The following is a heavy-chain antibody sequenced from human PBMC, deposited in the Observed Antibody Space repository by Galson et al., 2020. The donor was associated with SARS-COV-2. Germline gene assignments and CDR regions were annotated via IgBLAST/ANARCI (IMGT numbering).Heavy chain of an antibody. J-gene: IGHJ6*02. D-gene: IGHD4-17*01. V-gene: IGHV3-11*01. CDR3: AREMTTVNYYYYYGMDV. Sequence: GGSLRLSCAASGFTFSDYYMSWIRQAPGKGLEWVSYISSSGSTIYYADSVKGRFTISRDNAKNSLYLQMNSLRAEDTAVYYCAREMTTVNYYYYYGMDVWGQGTTVTVSS. CDR2: ISSSGSTI. CDR1: GFTFSDYY.